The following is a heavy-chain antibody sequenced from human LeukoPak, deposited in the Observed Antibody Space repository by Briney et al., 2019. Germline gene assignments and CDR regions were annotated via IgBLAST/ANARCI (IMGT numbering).Heavy chain of an antibody. V-gene: IGHV3-30*18. J-gene: IGHJ4*02. CDR1: GFTFSSYA. CDR3: AKDRSLRFLEWIPPTY. CDR2: ISYDGSNK. D-gene: IGHD3-3*01. Sequence: PGVSLRLSCAASGFTFSSYAMSWVRQAPGKGLEWVAVISYDGSNKYYADSVKGRFTISRDNSKNTLYLQMNSLRAEDTAVYYCAKDRSLRFLEWIPPTYWGQGTLVTVSS.